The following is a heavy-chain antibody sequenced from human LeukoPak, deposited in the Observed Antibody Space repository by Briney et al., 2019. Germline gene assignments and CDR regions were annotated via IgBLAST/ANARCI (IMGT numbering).Heavy chain of an antibody. CDR1: GFTFSSYG. J-gene: IGHJ1*01. V-gene: IGHV3-30*02. Sequence: GGSLRLSCAASGFTFSSYGMHWVRQAPGKGLEWVAFIRYDGSNKYYADSMMGRFTISRDNSKNTLYLQMNSLRAEDTAVYYCARGGKRAVAGTRSPQYFQHWGQGTLVTVSS. CDR2: IRYDGSNK. CDR3: ARGGKRAVAGTRSPQYFQH. D-gene: IGHD6-19*01.